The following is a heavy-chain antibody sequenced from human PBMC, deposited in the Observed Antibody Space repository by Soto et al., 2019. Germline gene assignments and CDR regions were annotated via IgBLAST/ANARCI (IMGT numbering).Heavy chain of an antibody. V-gene: IGHV1-24*01. D-gene: IGHD5-12*01. J-gene: IGHJ4*02. CDR2: FDPEEHKI. CDR3: ATGVLRASDY. Sequence: ASVKVSCKVSGYTLSELFMQWVRQAPGKGLEWMGGFDPEEHKIIYAQKFQGRVTMTENTSTDTAYMDLSSLRSGDTAVYYCATGVLRASDYWGQGTLVTVSS. CDR1: GYTLSELF.